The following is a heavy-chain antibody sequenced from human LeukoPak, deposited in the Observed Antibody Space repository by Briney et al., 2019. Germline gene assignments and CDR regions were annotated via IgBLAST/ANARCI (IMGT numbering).Heavy chain of an antibody. CDR2: INPSGGST. Sequence: ASVKVSCKASGYTFTSYYMHWVRQAPGQGLEWMGIINPSGGSTSYAQKFQGRVTMTRDTSTSTVYMELSSLRSEDTAVYYCARWAGGSKDVVVVPAAKPNMAHYFDSWGQGTLVTVSS. CDR3: ARWAGGSKDVVVVPAAKPNMAHYFDS. J-gene: IGHJ4*02. CDR1: GYTFTSYY. V-gene: IGHV1-46*01. D-gene: IGHD2-2*01.